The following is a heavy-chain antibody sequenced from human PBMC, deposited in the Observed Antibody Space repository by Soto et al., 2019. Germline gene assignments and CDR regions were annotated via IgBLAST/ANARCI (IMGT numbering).Heavy chain of an antibody. Sequence: GGSLRLSCAASGFTFSSYSMNWVRQAPGKGLEWVSSISSSSSYIYYADSVKGRFTISRDNAKNSLYLQMNSLRAEDTAVYYCASQAGTGFDYWGQGTLVTAPQ. CDR1: GFTFSSYS. D-gene: IGHD6-13*01. CDR3: ASQAGTGFDY. J-gene: IGHJ4*02. CDR2: ISSSSSYI. V-gene: IGHV3-21*01.